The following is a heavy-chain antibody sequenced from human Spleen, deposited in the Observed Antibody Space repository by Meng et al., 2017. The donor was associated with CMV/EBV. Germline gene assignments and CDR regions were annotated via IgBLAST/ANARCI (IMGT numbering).Heavy chain of an antibody. CDR3: ARSFVLIPGTVRIYAMDV. CDR2: ITSDSNHI. Sequence: GGSLRLSCTASGFTFSIYTVNWVRQAPGRGLEWVSSITSDSNHIHYADSVMGRFTISRDNAESSLYLQMSSLRDDDTAVYYCARSFVLIPGTVRIYAMDVWGQGTTVTVSS. J-gene: IGHJ6*02. V-gene: IGHV3-21*01. D-gene: IGHD2-8*01. CDR1: GFTFSIYT.